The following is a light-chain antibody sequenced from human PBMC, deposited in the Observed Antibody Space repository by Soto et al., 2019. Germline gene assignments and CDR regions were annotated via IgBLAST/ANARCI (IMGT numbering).Light chain of an antibody. J-gene: IGKJ1*01. CDR3: QQYGSSSWT. CDR2: SAS. Sequence: EILLTQSPGTLSLSPGERATLSCRASQSVSSSYLAWYQQQPGQAPRLLIYSASSRATGIPDRFSGSGSGTDFTLTISRLEPEDFAVYYCQQYGSSSWTFGQGTKVDIK. V-gene: IGKV3-20*01. CDR1: QSVSSSY.